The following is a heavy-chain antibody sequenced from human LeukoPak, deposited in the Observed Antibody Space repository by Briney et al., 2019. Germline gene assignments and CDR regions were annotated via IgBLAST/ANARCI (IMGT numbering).Heavy chain of an antibody. V-gene: IGHV4-39*01. J-gene: IGHJ4*02. CDR3: ARRHLRGVVNY. CDR2: IYYSGST. Sequence: PSETLSLTCTVSGGSISSSSYYWGWIRQPPGKGLEWIGSIYYSGSTYYNPSLKSRVTISVDTSKNQFSLKLSSVTAADTAVYYCARRHLRGVVNYWGQGTLVTVSS. D-gene: IGHD2-15*01. CDR1: GGSISSSSYY.